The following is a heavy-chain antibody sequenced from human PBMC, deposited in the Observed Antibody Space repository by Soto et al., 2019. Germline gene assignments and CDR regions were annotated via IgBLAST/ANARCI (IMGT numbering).Heavy chain of an antibody. CDR3: ARRYCSSTSCYRGWFDR. J-gene: IGHJ5*02. CDR2: IIPIFGTA. Sequence: QVQLVQSGAEVKKPGSSVKVSCKASGGTFSSYAISWVRQAPGQGLEWMGGIIPIFGTANYAQKFQGRVTITADESTSTAYMELSSLRSEDTAVYYCARRYCSSTSCYRGWFDRWGQGSLVTVSS. V-gene: IGHV1-69*01. D-gene: IGHD2-2*01. CDR1: GGTFSSYA.